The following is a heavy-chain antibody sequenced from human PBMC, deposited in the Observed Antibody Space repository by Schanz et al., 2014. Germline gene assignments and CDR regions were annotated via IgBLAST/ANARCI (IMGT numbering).Heavy chain of an antibody. CDR3: AKVDRTRYYAMDV. Sequence: QVQLVQSGAEVKKPGSSVKVSCKASGGTFSSSTLTWVRQAPGQGLEWMGRIIPILDKTNYAQKFQGRVTMTADKSTSTVYMEVSGLRSEDTALYECAKVDRTRYYAMDVWGQGTTVTVSS. J-gene: IGHJ6*02. CDR2: IIPILDKT. V-gene: IGHV1-69*08. CDR1: GGTFSSST. D-gene: IGHD3-9*01.